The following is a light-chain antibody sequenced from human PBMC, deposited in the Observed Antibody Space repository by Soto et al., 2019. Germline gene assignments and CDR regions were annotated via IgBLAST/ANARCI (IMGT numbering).Light chain of an antibody. CDR3: QHFGNSRWT. J-gene: IGKJ1*01. CDR2: GTS. Sequence: EIVLTQSPGTLSSSPGERATLSCRASQSVSSTDLAWYQQRPGQAPRLLIYGTSRRASGIPDRFSGSGSATDFTLIINRLEPEDFAVYFCQHFGNSRWTFGQGTRVEIK. CDR1: QSVSSTD. V-gene: IGKV3-20*01.